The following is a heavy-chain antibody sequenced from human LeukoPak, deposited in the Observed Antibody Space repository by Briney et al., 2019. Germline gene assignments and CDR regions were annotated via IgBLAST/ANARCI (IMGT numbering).Heavy chain of an antibody. CDR3: AVGGDDWYYDFWSGYRNSDY. D-gene: IGHD3-3*01. V-gene: IGHV3-30-3*01. J-gene: IGHJ4*02. Sequence: GGSLRLSCAASGFTFSSYAMHWVRQAPGKGLEWVAVISYDGSNKYYADSVKGRFTISRDNSKNTLYLQMNSLRAEDTAVYYCAVGGDDWYYDFWSGYRNSDYWGQGTLVTVSS. CDR2: ISYDGSNK. CDR1: GFTFSSYA.